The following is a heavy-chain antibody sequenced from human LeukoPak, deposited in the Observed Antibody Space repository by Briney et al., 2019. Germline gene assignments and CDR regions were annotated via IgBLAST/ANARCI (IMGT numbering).Heavy chain of an antibody. D-gene: IGHD1-26*01. CDR3: AKDSTYVGATPYFDY. J-gene: IGHJ4*02. Sequence: GGSLRLSCAASGFTFSSYWMSWVRQAPGKGLEWVANIKQDGSEKYYVDSVKGRFTISRDNAKNSLYLQMNSLRAEDMALYYCAKDSTYVGATPYFDYWGQGTLVTVSS. V-gene: IGHV3-7*03. CDR2: IKQDGSEK. CDR1: GFTFSSYW.